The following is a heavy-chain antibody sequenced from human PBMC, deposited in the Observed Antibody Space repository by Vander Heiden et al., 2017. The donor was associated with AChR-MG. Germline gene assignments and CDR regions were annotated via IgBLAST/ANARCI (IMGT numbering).Heavy chain of an antibody. CDR3: ARDHSSRGGYYYYMDV. Sequence: QVQLVESGGGVVQPGRSLRLACAASGFTFSRYAMHWVRQAPGKGLEWVAVISYDGSNKYYADSVKGRFTISRDSSKNTLYLQMNSLRAEDTAVYYCARDHSSRGGYYYYMDVWGKGTTVTVSS. CDR1: GFTFSRYA. J-gene: IGHJ6*03. CDR2: ISYDGSNK. D-gene: IGHD3-16*01. V-gene: IGHV3-30-3*01.